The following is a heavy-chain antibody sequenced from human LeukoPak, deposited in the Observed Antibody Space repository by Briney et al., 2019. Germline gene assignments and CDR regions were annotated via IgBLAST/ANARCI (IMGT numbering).Heavy chain of an antibody. D-gene: IGHD5-18*01. CDR1: GYTFTSYG. Sequence: PEASVKVSCKASGYTFTSYGISWVRQAPGQGLEWMGWISAYNGNTNYAQKFQGRVTMTTDTSTSTAYMELRSLRSDDTAVYYCARGGTATLSLYYFDYWGQGTLVTVSS. V-gene: IGHV1-18*01. CDR3: ARGGTATLSLYYFDY. CDR2: ISAYNGNT. J-gene: IGHJ4*02.